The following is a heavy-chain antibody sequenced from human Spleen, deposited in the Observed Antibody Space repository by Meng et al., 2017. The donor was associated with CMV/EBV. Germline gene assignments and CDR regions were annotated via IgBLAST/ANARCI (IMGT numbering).Heavy chain of an antibody. Sequence: GESLKISCAASGFTFNAYGMNWVRQVPGKGLEWVSSIGTTGRNVYYTVSVRGRFTISRDSAKNTVYLQMNSLRAEDTAAYFCARDPGSGYYWSGMDVWGQGTTVTVSS. CDR3: ARDPGSGYYWSGMDV. D-gene: IGHD3-3*01. CDR2: IGTTGRNV. J-gene: IGHJ6*02. V-gene: IGHV3-21*01. CDR1: GFTFNAYG.